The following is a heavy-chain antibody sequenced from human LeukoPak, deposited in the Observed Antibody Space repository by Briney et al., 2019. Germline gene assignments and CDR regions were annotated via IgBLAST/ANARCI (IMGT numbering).Heavy chain of an antibody. CDR3: ARHPPHTEEYYYGMDV. Sequence: PSETLSLTCTVSGGSISSYYWSWIRQPPGKGLEWIGYIYYSGSTNYNPSLKSRVTISVDTSKNQFSLKLSSVTAADTAVYYCARHPPHTEEYYYGMDVWGQGTTVTVSS. D-gene: IGHD1-14*01. CDR2: IYYSGST. CDR1: GGSISSYY. V-gene: IGHV4-59*08. J-gene: IGHJ6*02.